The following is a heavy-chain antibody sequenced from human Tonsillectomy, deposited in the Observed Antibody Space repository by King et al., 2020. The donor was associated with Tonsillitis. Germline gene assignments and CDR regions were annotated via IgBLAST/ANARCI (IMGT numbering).Heavy chain of an antibody. CDR2: ISAYNGNT. V-gene: IGHV1-18*04. Sequence: VQLVQSGAEVKKPGASVTVSCKASGYTFTNYGISWVRQAPGQGLEWMGWISAYNGNTNYAQKLQGRVTMTTDTSTSTAYMELRSLRSDDTAVYYCAREGYYYDSTNPDFDYWGQGTLVTVSS. J-gene: IGHJ4*02. D-gene: IGHD3-22*01. CDR3: AREGYYYDSTNPDFDY. CDR1: GYTFTNYG.